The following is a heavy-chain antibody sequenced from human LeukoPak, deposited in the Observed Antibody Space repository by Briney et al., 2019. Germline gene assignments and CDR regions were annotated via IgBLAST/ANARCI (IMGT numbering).Heavy chain of an antibody. CDR2: ISAYNGNT. Sequence: VASVKDSCKASGYTFSSYGISWVRQAPGQGLEWMGWISAYNGNTKYAQKFQGRVSMTTDTSTSTAYMELRSLRSDDTAVYCCARDLGATSGGMDVWGQGTTVTVSS. D-gene: IGHD1-26*01. J-gene: IGHJ6*02. CDR1: GYTFSSYG. V-gene: IGHV1-18*01. CDR3: ARDLGATSGGMDV.